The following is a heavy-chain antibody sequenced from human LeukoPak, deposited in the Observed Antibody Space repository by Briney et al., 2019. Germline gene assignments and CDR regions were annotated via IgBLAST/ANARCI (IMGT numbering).Heavy chain of an antibody. CDR1: GYTFTGYY. J-gene: IGHJ4*02. V-gene: IGHV1-2*02. Sequence: GASVKVSCKASGYTFTGYYMHWVQQAPGQGLEWMGWINPNSGGTNYAQKFQGRVTMTRDTSISTAYMELSRLRSDDTAVYYCARTVAGREGFDYWGQGTLVTVSS. CDR2: INPNSGGT. CDR3: ARTVAGREGFDY. D-gene: IGHD6-19*01.